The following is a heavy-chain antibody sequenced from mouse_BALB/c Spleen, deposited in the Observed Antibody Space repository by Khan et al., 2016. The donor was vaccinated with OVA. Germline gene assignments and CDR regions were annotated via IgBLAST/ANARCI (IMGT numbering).Heavy chain of an antibody. J-gene: IGHJ3*01. CDR2: IGSDSNTI. D-gene: IGHD3-2*02. CDR1: GFPFSGSG. V-gene: IGHV5-17*02. CDR3: ASSCYGSWFAS. Sequence: VQLKQSGGGLMKPGGSRKLSCAASGFPFSGSGMHWVRQAPEKGLEWVAYIGSDSNTIYYAATVKGRFTISRDDPKNSLDLQLHSLKSEDTAMYYYASSCYGSWFASWGQGTLVTVSS.